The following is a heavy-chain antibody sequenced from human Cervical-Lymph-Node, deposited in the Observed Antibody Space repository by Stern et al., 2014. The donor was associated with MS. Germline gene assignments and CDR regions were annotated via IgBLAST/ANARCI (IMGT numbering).Heavy chain of an antibody. V-gene: IGHV1-18*01. D-gene: IGHD3/OR15-3a*01. CDR2: ISAYHGNT. CDR3: ARDAALFGRNPLDY. Sequence: VQLVQSGAEVKKPGASVKVSCKASGYTFTSYGFSWVRQAPGQGLEWMGWISAYHGNTNYAQQLQGRVTMTADTYTSTAYMELRSLRSDDTAVYYCARDAALFGRNPLDYWGQGTLVTVSS. CDR1: GYTFTSYG. J-gene: IGHJ4*02.